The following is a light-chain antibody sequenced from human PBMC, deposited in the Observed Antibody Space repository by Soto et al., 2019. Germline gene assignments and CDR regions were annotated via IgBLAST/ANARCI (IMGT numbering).Light chain of an antibody. CDR2: EVS. V-gene: IGLV2-14*01. CDR3: SSFASSSTPYV. Sequence: QSVLTQPASVSGSPGQSITISCTGSTTDVGAYNYVSRYQVHPGKAPKLLIFEVSNRPSGVSDRFSASKSGNTASLTISGLQAEDEGDYYCSSFASSSTPYVFATGTKVTVL. J-gene: IGLJ1*01. CDR1: TTDVGAYNY.